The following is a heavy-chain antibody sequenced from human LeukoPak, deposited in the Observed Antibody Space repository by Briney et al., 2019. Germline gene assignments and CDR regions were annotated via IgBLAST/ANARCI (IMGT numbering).Heavy chain of an antibody. D-gene: IGHD5-12*01. Sequence: PGGSLRLSCAASGFTFSSYAMSWVRQAPGKGLEWVSGVSGSGGSTYYADSVKGRFTISRDNSKNTLYLQMNSLRAEDTAVYYCAKDIDIVATITGNWGQGTLVTVSS. CDR1: GFTFSSYA. CDR3: AKDIDIVATITGN. J-gene: IGHJ4*02. V-gene: IGHV3-23*01. CDR2: VSGSGGST.